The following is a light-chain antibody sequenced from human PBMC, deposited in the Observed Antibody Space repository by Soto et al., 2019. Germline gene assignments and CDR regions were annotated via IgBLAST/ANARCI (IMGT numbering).Light chain of an antibody. Sequence: EIVLTQSPATLSLSPGERATLSCRASQSVSSYLAWYQQKPGQAPRLLIYGASSRATGIPGRFSGSGSGTDFTLSISRLEPEDFAVYSCQQYGSSPITFGQGTRLEIK. CDR2: GAS. CDR3: QQYGSSPIT. CDR1: QSVSSY. J-gene: IGKJ5*01. V-gene: IGKV3-20*01.